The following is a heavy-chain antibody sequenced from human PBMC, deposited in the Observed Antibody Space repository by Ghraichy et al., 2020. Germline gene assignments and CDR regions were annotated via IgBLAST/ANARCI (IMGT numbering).Heavy chain of an antibody. CDR3: AKADEGYGDSRDYYGMDV. V-gene: IGHV3-9*01. CDR2: ISWNSGSI. CDR1: GFTFDDYA. Sequence: GGSLRLSCAASGFTFDDYAMHWVRQAPGKGLEWVSGISWNSGSIGYADSVKGRFTISRDNAKNSLYLQMNSLRAEDTALYYCAKADEGYGDSRDYYGMDVWGQGTTVTVSS. D-gene: IGHD4-17*01. J-gene: IGHJ6*02.